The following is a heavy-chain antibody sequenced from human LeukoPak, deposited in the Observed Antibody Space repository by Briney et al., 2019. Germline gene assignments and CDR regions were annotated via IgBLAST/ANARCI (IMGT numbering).Heavy chain of an antibody. CDR1: GFNFCDHY. CDR2: SRDKGNSYTT. CDR3: TKLARAPRDFDY. J-gene: IGHJ4*01. V-gene: IGHV3-72*01. D-gene: IGHD3-10*01. Sequence: GGSLRLSCAASGFNFCDHYIDWVRQAPGKGLEWVGRSRDKGNSYTTAYAASVRGRFTISRDDSKNSLYLQMNSLKIEDTAVYYCTKLARAPRDFDYWGQGTLVTASS.